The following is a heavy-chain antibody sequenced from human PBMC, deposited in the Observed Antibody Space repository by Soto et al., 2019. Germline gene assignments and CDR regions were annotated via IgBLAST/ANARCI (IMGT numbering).Heavy chain of an antibody. Sequence: NPSDTLSYTYTVSGSSISIYYGGWFRQPPGKGLEWIGYIYYSGSTTYHPSLKSRVTISVDTSKNQFSLNLTSVSAADTAVYYCARLGGYYQAFDQWGQGSLVTVS. D-gene: IGHD3-22*01. V-gene: IGHV4-59*08. CDR3: ARLGGYYQAFDQ. J-gene: IGHJ4*02. CDR2: IYYSGST. CDR1: GSSISIYY.